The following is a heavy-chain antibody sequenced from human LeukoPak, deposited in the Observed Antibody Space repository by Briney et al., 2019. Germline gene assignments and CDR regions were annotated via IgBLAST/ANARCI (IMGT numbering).Heavy chain of an antibody. Sequence: GASVKVSCKASGYTLTGHFMHWVRQAPGQGLEWMGWVNPNTSDIEYAQKFQGRVTMTRDTSISTVYMELSRLRSDDTAVYYCARGRHGNLLTPDFDYWGRGTLVTVSS. J-gene: IGHJ4*02. D-gene: IGHD4-23*01. CDR1: GYTLTGHF. CDR3: ARGRHGNLLTPDFDY. V-gene: IGHV1-2*02. CDR2: VNPNTSDI.